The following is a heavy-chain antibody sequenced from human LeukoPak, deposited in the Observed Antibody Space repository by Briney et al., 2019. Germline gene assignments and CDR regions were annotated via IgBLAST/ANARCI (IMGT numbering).Heavy chain of an antibody. Sequence: ASVKVSRKASGYTFTNYDIHWVRQATGQGPEWMGWMNPYSANTGYAQNFQGRITLTRNTSISTAYMELSSLRSEDTAVYYCARTQQLVLRSPLDPWGQGTLVTVSS. V-gene: IGHV1-8*03. CDR1: GYTFTNYD. CDR3: ARTQQLVLRSPLDP. CDR2: MNPYSANT. D-gene: IGHD6-13*01. J-gene: IGHJ5*02.